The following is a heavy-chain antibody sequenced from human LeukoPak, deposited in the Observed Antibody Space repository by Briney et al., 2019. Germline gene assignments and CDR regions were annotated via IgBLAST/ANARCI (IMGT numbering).Heavy chain of an antibody. V-gene: IGHV5-51*01. CDR2: IYPGDSET. Sequence: GESLKISCKASGYRFTNYWNGWVRQMPGKGLEWMVIIYPGDSETRYSPSFQGQVTISADKSISTTYLQWSSLKASDTAMYYCARALRTGQGDYVPVLWGQGTLVTVSS. CDR3: ARALRTGQGDYVPVL. CDR1: GYRFTNYW. D-gene: IGHD4-17*01. J-gene: IGHJ4*02.